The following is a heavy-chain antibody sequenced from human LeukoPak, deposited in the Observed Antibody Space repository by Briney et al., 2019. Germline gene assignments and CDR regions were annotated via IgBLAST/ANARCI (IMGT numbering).Heavy chain of an antibody. CDR3: ARDKVVSADNWFDP. J-gene: IGHJ5*02. Sequence: TSETLSLTCAVSGYSISSGYYWGWIRQPPGKGLEWIGSIYHSGSTYYNPSLKSRVTISVDTSKNQFSLKLSSETAADTAVYYCARDKVVSADNWFDPWGQGTLVTVSS. CDR1: GYSISSGYY. D-gene: IGHD3-22*01. CDR2: IYHSGST. V-gene: IGHV4-38-2*02.